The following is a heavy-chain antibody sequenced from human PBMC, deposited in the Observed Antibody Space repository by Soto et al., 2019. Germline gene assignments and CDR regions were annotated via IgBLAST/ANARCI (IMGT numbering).Heavy chain of an antibody. Sequence: EVQLVESGGGLVQPGGSLRLSCSASGFTFSSYAMHWVRQAPGKGLEYVSAISCNGGSTYYADSVKGRFTISRDNSKNTLYLQRSSLRAEDTDVYYCVKSNDGGRIGYYDSSGYYAFDIWGQGTMVTVSS. V-gene: IGHV3-64D*08. CDR3: VKSNDGGRIGYYDSSGYYAFDI. CDR2: ISCNGGST. J-gene: IGHJ3*02. D-gene: IGHD3-22*01. CDR1: GFTFSSYA.